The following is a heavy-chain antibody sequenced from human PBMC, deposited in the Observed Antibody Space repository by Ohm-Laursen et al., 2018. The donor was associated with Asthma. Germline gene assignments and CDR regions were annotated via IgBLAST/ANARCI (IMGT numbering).Heavy chain of an antibody. Sequence: SLRLSCAASGFTFSSYGMHWVRQAPGKGLEWVAVISYDGSNKYYADSVKGRFTISRDNSKNTLYLQMNSLRAEDTAVYYCAKFLLSQPDFDYWGQGTLVTVSS. CDR1: GFTFSSYG. D-gene: IGHD2-15*01. CDR3: AKFLLSQPDFDY. CDR2: ISYDGSNK. J-gene: IGHJ4*02. V-gene: IGHV3-30*18.